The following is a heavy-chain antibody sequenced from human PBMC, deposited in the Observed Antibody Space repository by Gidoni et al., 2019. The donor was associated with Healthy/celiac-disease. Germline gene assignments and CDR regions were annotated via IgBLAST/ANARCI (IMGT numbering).Heavy chain of an antibody. CDR3: AKDADDGSYYADY. D-gene: IGHD1-26*01. J-gene: IGHJ4*02. Sequence: AISGSGGSTYYADSVKGRFTISRDNSKNTLYLQMNSLRAEDTAVYYCAKDADDGSYYADYWGQGTLVTVSS. CDR2: ISGSGGST. V-gene: IGHV3-23*01.